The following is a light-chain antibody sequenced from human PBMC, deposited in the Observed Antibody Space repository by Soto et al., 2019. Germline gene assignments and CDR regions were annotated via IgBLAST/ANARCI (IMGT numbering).Light chain of an antibody. J-gene: IGKJ1*01. V-gene: IGKV3-15*01. Sequence: VVKLTTPSLSVSHGERNTLSCRASQSVSSNLAWYQQKPGQAPRLLIYGASTRATGIPARFSGSGSGTEFTLTISSLQSEDFAVYYCQQYNNWPLTFGQGTKVDIK. CDR2: GAS. CDR1: QSVSSN. CDR3: QQYNNWPLT.